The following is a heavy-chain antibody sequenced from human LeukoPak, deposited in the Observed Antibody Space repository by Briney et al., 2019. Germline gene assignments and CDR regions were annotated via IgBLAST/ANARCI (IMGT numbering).Heavy chain of an antibody. J-gene: IGHJ4*02. D-gene: IGHD5-18*01. V-gene: IGHV3-66*01. CDR2: LYSDGST. CDR1: GFTVSSNF. Sequence: GGSLRLSCAASGFTVSSNFMTWVRQAPGKGLEWVSLLYSDGSTYYADSVKGRFTISRDNSKNTLYLQMNSLRAEDTAVYYCAGGNSFGHYFDYRGQGTLVTVSS. CDR3: AGGNSFGHYFDY.